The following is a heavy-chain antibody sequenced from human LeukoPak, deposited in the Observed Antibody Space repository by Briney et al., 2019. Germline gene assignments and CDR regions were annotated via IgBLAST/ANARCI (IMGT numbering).Heavy chain of an antibody. J-gene: IGHJ4*02. CDR2: IYHSGST. V-gene: IGHV4-38-2*01. Sequence: PSETLSLTCAVSGYSISSGYYWGWIRQPPGKGLEWIGSIYHSGSTYYNPSLKSRVTISVDTSKNQFSLKLSSVTAADRAVYYCARLGAGTMVRGVISYWGQGTLVTVSS. D-gene: IGHD3-10*01. CDR1: GYSISSGYY. CDR3: ARLGAGTMVRGVISY.